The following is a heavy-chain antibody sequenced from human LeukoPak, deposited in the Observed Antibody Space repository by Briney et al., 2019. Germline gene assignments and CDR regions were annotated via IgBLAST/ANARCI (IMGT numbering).Heavy chain of an antibody. CDR2: IYSSGST. J-gene: IGHJ4*02. CDR3: ARRTVVLDF. CDR1: GGSINKFY. Sequence: PSETLSLTCTVSGGSINKFYWSWIRQSPEKGLEWIGYIYSSGSTTYNPSLKSRVSISVDTSKNQFSLKLTSMTAADTAVYYCARRTVVLDFWGQGTLVTVSS. V-gene: IGHV4-59*08. D-gene: IGHD4-23*01.